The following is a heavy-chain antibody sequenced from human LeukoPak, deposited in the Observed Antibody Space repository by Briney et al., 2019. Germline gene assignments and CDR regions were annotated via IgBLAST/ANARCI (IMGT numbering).Heavy chain of an antibody. CDR1: GFTFSSYG. Sequence: PGGSLRLSCAASGFTFSSYGMHWVRQAPGKGLEWVAFIRYDGSNKYYADSVKGRFTISRDNSKNTLYLQMNSLRAEDTAVYYCAKGGPFGVLTPYYFDYWGQGTLVTVSS. D-gene: IGHD3-3*01. CDR2: IRYDGSNK. V-gene: IGHV3-30*02. J-gene: IGHJ4*02. CDR3: AKGGPFGVLTPYYFDY.